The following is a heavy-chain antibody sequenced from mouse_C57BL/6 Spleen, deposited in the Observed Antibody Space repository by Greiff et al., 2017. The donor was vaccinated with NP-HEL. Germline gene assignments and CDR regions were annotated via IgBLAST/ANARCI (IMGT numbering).Heavy chain of an antibody. CDR3: ARTGGTGWYFDV. V-gene: IGHV1-19*01. D-gene: IGHD4-1*01. Sequence: EVQLQQSGPVLVKPGASVKMSCKASGYTFTDYYMNWVKQSHGKSLEWIGVINPYNGGTSYNQKFKGKATLTVDKSSSTAYMELNSLTSEDSAVYYCARTGGTGWYFDVWGTGTTVTVSS. CDR1: GYTFTDYY. CDR2: INPYNGGT. J-gene: IGHJ1*03.